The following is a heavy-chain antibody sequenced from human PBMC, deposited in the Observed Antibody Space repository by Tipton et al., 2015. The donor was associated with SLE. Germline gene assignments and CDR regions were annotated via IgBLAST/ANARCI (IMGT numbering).Heavy chain of an antibody. CDR1: GFTFSSYW. Sequence: SLRLSYAASGFTFSSYWMHWVRQAPGKGLVWVSRINSDGSSTSYADSVKGRFTISRDNAKNTLYLQMNSLRAEDTAVYYCARVELEMATGFDYWGQGTLVTVSS. CDR3: ARVELEMATGFDY. V-gene: IGHV3-74*01. CDR2: INSDGSST. D-gene: IGHD5-24*01. J-gene: IGHJ4*02.